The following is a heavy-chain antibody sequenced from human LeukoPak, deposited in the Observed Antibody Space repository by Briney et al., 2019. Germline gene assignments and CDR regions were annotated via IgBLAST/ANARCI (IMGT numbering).Heavy chain of an antibody. CDR3: ARIASRYCSGGSCYQTASV. CDR2: IIPILGIA. D-gene: IGHD2-15*01. J-gene: IGHJ6*02. CDR1: GGTFSSYA. V-gene: IGHV1-69*04. Sequence: ASVKVSRKASGGTFSSYAISWVRQAPGQGLEWMGRIIPILGIANYAQKFQGRVTITADKSTSTAYMELSSLRSEDTAVYYCARIASRYCSGGSCYQTASVWGQGTTVTVSS.